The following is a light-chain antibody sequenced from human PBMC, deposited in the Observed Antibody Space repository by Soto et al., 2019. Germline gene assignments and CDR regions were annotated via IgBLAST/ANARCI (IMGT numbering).Light chain of an antibody. V-gene: IGLV2-14*01. J-gene: IGLJ3*02. CDR1: SSDIGTYDY. Sequence: QSALTQPASVSGSPGQSITISCTGTSSDIGTYDYVSWYQQHPGKAPRLMIYEGSNRPSGVSSRFSGSKSGNTASLTISGVQAEDEADYYCCSYTGRSVPWVFGGGTKVTVL. CDR3: CSYTGRSVPWV. CDR2: EGS.